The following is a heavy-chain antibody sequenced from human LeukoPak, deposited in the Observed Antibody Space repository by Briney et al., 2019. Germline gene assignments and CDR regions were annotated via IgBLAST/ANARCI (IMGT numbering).Heavy chain of an antibody. CDR3: AREAVTTSFSSAGGYYYYGMDV. CDR1: GFTFSSYS. V-gene: IGHV3-21*01. Sequence: PGGSLRLSCAASGFTFSSYSMNWVRQAPGKGLEWVSSISSSSSYIYYADSVKGRFTISRDNAKNSLYLQMNSLRAEDTAVYYCAREAVTTSFSSAGGYYYYGMDVWGQGTTVTVSS. CDR2: ISSSSSYI. D-gene: IGHD4-11*01. J-gene: IGHJ6*02.